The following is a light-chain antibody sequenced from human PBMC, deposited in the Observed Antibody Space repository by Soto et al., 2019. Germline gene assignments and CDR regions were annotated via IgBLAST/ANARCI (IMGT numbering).Light chain of an antibody. CDR2: GAS. V-gene: IGKV3-20*01. Sequence: IVLTQSPGTLSLSQGGRATLSCRASQRVYSNYLAWYQQKPGQAPRLLIYGASSRATGIPDRFSGTGSGTDFTLTISRLEPEDFAVYYCQQYGSSPCTFGQGTKVDIK. CDR3: QQYGSSPCT. J-gene: IGKJ1*01. CDR1: QRVYSNY.